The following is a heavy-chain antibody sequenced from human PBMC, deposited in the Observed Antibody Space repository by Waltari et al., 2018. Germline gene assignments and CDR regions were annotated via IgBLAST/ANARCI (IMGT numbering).Heavy chain of an antibody. CDR2: TRNKVNSYTT. V-gene: IGHV3-72*01. J-gene: IGHJ4*02. CDR3: AREAATIQTYFDY. D-gene: IGHD5-12*01. CDR1: GFSFSDHY. Sequence: EVQLVESGGGLVQPGGSLRLSCAASGFSFSDHYIDWVRQAPVKGLEWVGRTRNKVNSYTTEYAASVKGRFTISRDDSKNSLHLQMNSLKTEDTAVYYCAREAATIQTYFDYWGQGTLVTVSS.